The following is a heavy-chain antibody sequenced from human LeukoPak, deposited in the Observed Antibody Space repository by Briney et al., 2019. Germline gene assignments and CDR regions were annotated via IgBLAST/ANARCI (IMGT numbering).Heavy chain of an antibody. CDR1: GFTFSDYG. V-gene: IGHV3-33*01. D-gene: IGHD1-26*01. CDR2: IFYDGSTK. CDR3: ARDLHGSYLDY. J-gene: IGHJ4*02. Sequence: QPGRFLRLSCAASGFTFSDYGMHWVRQAPGKGLEWVALIFYDGSTKNYLASVKGRFTISRDNSKNTLYLQMNSLRADDTAVYYCARDLHGSYLDYWGQGTLVTVSS.